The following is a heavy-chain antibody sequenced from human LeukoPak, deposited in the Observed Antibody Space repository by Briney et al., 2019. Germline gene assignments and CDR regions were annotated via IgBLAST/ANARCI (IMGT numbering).Heavy chain of an antibody. D-gene: IGHD2-8*01. J-gene: IGHJ4*02. CDR3: ARHRDCTNGICYKIDY. V-gene: IGHV5-51*01. CDR2: IYPGDSDI. CDR1: GYDFSSYW. Sequence: GESLKISCKSSGYDFSSYWIAWVRQMPGKGLEWMGSIYPGDSDIRYGPSFQGQVTFSVDKSISTAYLQWSSLKASDTAMYYCARHRDCTNGICYKIDYWGQGTLVTVSS.